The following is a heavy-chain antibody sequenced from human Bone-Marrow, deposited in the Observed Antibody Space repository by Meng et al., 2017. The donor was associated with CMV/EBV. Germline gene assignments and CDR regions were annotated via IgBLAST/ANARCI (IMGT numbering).Heavy chain of an antibody. CDR3: ARDGGFLEWLSMGYYYYGMDV. CDR2: INPNSGGT. Sequence: YYMPWVRQAPGQGLEWMGWINPNSGGTNYAQKFQGRVTMTRDTSISTAYMELSRLRSDDTAVYYCARDGGFLEWLSMGYYYYGMDVWGQGTTVTVSS. V-gene: IGHV1-2*02. J-gene: IGHJ6*02. CDR1: YY. D-gene: IGHD3-3*01.